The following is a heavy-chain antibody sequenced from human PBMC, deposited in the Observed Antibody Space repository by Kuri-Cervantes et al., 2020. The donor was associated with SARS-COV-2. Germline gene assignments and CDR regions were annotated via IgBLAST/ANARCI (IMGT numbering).Heavy chain of an antibody. Sequence: GESLKISCAASGFTFRSYAMHWVRQAPGKGLEWVAVISYDGSNKYYADSVKGRFTISRDNSKNTLYLQMNSLRAEDTAVYYCARDYSEWGFHPTRRRYGMDVWGQGTTVTVYS. V-gene: IGHV3-30-3*01. J-gene: IGHJ6*02. CDR3: ARDYSEWGFHPTRRRYGMDV. D-gene: IGHD2-15*01. CDR2: ISYDGSNK. CDR1: GFTFRSYA.